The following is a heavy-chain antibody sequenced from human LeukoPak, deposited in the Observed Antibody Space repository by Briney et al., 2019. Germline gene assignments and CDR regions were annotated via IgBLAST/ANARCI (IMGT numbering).Heavy chain of an antibody. CDR2: IYFTENV. J-gene: IGHJ6*03. Sequence: SETLSLTCTVSAGSISSTSYYWGWIRQPPGKGLEWIGSIYFTENVYYNPSLKSRVTISIDTSKNQFSLRLSSVTAADTAVYYCARVGRGEWLQPYYYYYYMDVWGKGTTVTVSS. CDR1: AGSISSTSYY. V-gene: IGHV4-39*07. D-gene: IGHD5-24*01. CDR3: ARVGRGEWLQPYYYYYYMDV.